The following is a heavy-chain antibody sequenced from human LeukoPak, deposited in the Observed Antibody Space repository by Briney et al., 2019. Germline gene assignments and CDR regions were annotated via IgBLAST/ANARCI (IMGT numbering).Heavy chain of an antibody. V-gene: IGHV1-69*13. Sequence: ASVKASCKASGGTFSSYAISWVRQAPGQGLEWMGGIIPIFGTANYAQKFQGRVTITADESTSTAYMELSSLRSEDTAVYYCARGSIAVAGTDGGGYYYYYMDVWGKGTTVTVSS. D-gene: IGHD6-19*01. CDR3: ARGSIAVAGTDGGGYYYYYMDV. J-gene: IGHJ6*03. CDR2: IIPIFGTA. CDR1: GGTFSSYA.